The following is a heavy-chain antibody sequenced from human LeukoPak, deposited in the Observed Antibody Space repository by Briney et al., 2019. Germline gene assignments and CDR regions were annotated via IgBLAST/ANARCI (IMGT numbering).Heavy chain of an antibody. V-gene: IGHV3-7*01. CDR2: IKYDGNEE. Sequence: GGSLRLSCAASGFTFSSYAMHWVRQAPGKGLEWVANIKYDGNEEYYVDSVKGRFTISRDNAKNSLYLQLNSLRVEDTAVYYCKSGGAAPGSFDNWGQGTLVTVSP. CDR1: GFTFSSYA. CDR3: KSGGAAPGSFDN. D-gene: IGHD6-13*01. J-gene: IGHJ4*02.